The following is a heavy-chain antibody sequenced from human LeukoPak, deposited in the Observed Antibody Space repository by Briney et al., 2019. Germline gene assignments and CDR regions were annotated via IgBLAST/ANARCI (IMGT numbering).Heavy chain of an antibody. V-gene: IGHV3-23*01. CDR3: ARGSLPAGTIDP. CDR2: ISGSAVST. CDR1: GFTFSSYG. J-gene: IGHJ5*02. D-gene: IGHD6-13*01. Sequence: GGTLRLSCAASGFTFSSYGMSWVRQAPGKGLEWVPAISGSAVSTYYADSVKGRFTISRDNSKNTLYLQMNSLRSEDTAVYYCARGSLPAGTIDPWGQGTLVTVSS.